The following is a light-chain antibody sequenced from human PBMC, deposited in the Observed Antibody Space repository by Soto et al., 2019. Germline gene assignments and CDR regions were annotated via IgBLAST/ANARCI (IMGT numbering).Light chain of an antibody. V-gene: IGLV2-23*01. CDR1: SSDVGSYNL. CDR2: EGS. Sequence: QSALTQPASVSVSPGQSITISCTGTSSDVGSYNLVSWYQQHPGKAPKLVIYEGSKRPSGVSNRFSGSKSGNTASLTISGLQAEDEADYYCCSYAGSSTYVFGTGNKVTLL. CDR3: CSYAGSSTYV. J-gene: IGLJ1*01.